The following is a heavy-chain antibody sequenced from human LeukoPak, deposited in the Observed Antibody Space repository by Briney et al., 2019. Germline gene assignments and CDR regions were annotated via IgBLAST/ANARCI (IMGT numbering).Heavy chain of an antibody. D-gene: IGHD3-9*01. CDR2: ISSSGSTI. V-gene: IGHV3-11*01. CDR1: GFTFAGHT. Sequence: SGGSLRLSCAASGFTFAGHTMTWLRQAPGKGLEWVSYISSSGSTIYYAESVKGRFTISRDNAKNSLYLQMNSLRAEDTAVYYCATTYYDILTGYYPFDYWGQGTLVTVSS. J-gene: IGHJ4*02. CDR3: ATTYYDILTGYYPFDY.